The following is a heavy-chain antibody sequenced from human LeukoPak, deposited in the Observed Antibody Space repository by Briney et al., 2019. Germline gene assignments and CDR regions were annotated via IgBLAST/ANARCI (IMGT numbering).Heavy chain of an antibody. CDR1: GFSFSSDW. V-gene: IGHV3-7*03. D-gene: IGHD1-1*01. J-gene: IGHJ5*02. CDR3: ARARRWNAAVEGWWFDP. Sequence: GGSLRLSCAASGFSFSSDWMIWVRQAPGKGLEWVANIKPDEGEKYYLDSVKGRFTVSRDNAKNSLYLQMNSLRAEDTAVYYCARARRWNAAVEGWWFDPWGQGTLVTVSS. CDR2: IKPDEGEK.